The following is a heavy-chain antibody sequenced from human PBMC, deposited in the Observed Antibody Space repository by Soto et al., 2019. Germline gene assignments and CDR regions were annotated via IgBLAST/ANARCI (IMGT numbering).Heavy chain of an antibody. J-gene: IGHJ4*02. CDR1: GFTFSTYA. D-gene: IGHD2-2*01. CDR3: ARDQGRSITCQLDY. CDR2: ISYDGSNT. Sequence: PGGSLRLSCAVSGFTFSTYAMHWVRQAPGKGLEWVAVISYDGSNTYYADSVKGRFTISRDNMLYLQMNSLRAEDTPVYYCARDQGRSITCQLDYWGQGTLVTVSS. V-gene: IGHV3-30-3*01.